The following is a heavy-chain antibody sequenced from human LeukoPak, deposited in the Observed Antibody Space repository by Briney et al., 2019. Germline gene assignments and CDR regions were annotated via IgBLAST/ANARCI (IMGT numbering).Heavy chain of an antibody. CDR2: IYTSGST. Sequence: ASQTLSLTCTVSGGSISSGSYYWSWIRQPAGKGLEWIGRIYTSGSTNYNPSLKSRVTISVDTSKNQFSLKLSSVTAADTAVYYCARSTIIVASYAFDIWGQGTMVTVSS. CDR3: ARSTIIVASYAFDI. D-gene: IGHD3-22*01. CDR1: GGSISSGSYY. J-gene: IGHJ3*02. V-gene: IGHV4-61*02.